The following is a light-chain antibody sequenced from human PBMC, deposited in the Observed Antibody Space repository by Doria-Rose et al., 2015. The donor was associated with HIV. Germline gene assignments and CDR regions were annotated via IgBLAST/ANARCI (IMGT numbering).Light chain of an antibody. Sequence: LSPGERATLSCRASQSVSSNLAWYQQKPGQAPRLLIYDASNRATGIPARFSGSGSRTDFTLTISSLEPEDFAVYFCQQRSNWPPIFTFGPGTKVDI. J-gene: IGKJ3*01. CDR3: QQRSNWPPIFT. CDR1: QSVSSN. CDR2: DAS. V-gene: IGKV3-11*01.